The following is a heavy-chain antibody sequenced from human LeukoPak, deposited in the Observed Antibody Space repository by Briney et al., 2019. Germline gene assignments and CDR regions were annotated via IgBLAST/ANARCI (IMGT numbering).Heavy chain of an antibody. D-gene: IGHD3-9*01. CDR2: IYYSGST. V-gene: IGHV4-39*07. CDR1: GGSLSSSSYY. CDR3: ARESAVLRYFDWFSAYYYYYYMDV. Sequence: SETLSLTCTVSGGSLSSSSYYWGWVRQPPGKGLEWLGSIYYSGSTYYNPSLKSRVTISVDTSKNQFSLKLSSVTAADTAVYYCARESAVLRYFDWFSAYYYYYYMDVWGKGTTVTVSS. J-gene: IGHJ6*03.